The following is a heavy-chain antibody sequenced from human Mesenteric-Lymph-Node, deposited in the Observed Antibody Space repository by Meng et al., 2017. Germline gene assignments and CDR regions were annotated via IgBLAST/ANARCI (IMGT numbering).Heavy chain of an antibody. Sequence: SETLSLTCTVSGGSINSYYWNWIRQPAGKGLEWIGRISTSGSTNYNPSLRSRVTMSVDTSRNHFSLKLNSVTAADTALYFCARYTALAGRETYHYYAMDVWGQGTTVTVSS. J-gene: IGHJ6*02. V-gene: IGHV4-4*07. CDR1: GGSINSYY. CDR2: ISTSGST. CDR3: ARYTALAGRETYHYYAMDV. D-gene: IGHD5-18*01.